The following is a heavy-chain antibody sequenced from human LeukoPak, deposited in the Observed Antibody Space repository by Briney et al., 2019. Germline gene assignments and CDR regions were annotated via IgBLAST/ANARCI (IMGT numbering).Heavy chain of an antibody. CDR3: ARGPGSGHYFDY. V-gene: IGHV3-66*01. J-gene: IGHJ4*02. CDR1: GFNFIDYS. Sequence: GGSLRLSCAASGFNFIDYSMNWVRQAPGKGLEWVSVIYSGGSTYYSDSVKGRFTISTDNSKNTLYLQMNSLRAEDTAVYYCARGPGSGHYFDYWGQGTLVTVSS. CDR2: IYSGGST. D-gene: IGHD2-15*01.